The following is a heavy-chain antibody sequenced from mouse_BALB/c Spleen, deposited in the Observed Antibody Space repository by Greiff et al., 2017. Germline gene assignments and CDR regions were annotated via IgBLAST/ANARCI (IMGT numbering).Heavy chain of an antibody. CDR1: GFSLTGYG. V-gene: IGHV2-9*02. CDR3: AREARREPSPLYAMDY. CDR2: IWAGGST. J-gene: IGHJ4*01. Sequence: QVQLQQSGPGLVAPSQSLSITCTVSGFSLTGYGVNWVRQPPGKGLEWLGVIWAGGSTNYNSALMSRLSISKDNSKSQVFLKMNSLQTDDTAMYYCAREARREPSPLYAMDYWGQGTSVTVSS.